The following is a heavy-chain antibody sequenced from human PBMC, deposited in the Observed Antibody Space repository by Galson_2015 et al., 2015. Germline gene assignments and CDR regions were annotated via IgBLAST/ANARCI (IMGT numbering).Heavy chain of an antibody. CDR2: IWYDGSNK. Sequence: SLRLSCAASGFTFSSYGMHWVRQAPGKGLEWVAVIWYDGSNKYYADSVKGRFTISRDNSKNTLYLQMNSLRAEDTAVYYCARGLRDSSGYYYPPGYYYYYYGMDVWGQGTTVTVS. CDR1: GFTFSSYG. V-gene: IGHV3-33*01. D-gene: IGHD3-22*01. CDR3: ARGLRDSSGYYYPPGYYYYYYGMDV. J-gene: IGHJ6*02.